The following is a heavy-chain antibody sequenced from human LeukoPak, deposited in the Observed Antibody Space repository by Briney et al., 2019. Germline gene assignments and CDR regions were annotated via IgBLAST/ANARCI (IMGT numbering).Heavy chain of an antibody. J-gene: IGHJ4*02. CDR2: INHSGST. CDR1: GGSFSGYY. D-gene: IGHD3-10*01. V-gene: IGHV4-34*03. Sequence: SETLSLTCAVYGGSFSGYYWSWIRQPPGKGLEWIGEINHSGSTNYNPSLKSRVTISVDTSKNQFSLKLSSVTAEDTAVYYCTITGSSLGDYWGQGTLVTVSS. CDR3: TITGSSLGDY.